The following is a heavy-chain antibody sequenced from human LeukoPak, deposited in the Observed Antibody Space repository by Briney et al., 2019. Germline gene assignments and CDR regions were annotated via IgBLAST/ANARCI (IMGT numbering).Heavy chain of an antibody. Sequence: GASVKVSCKASGYTFTSYGISWVRQAPGQGLEWMGWISAYSLNTNYAQNFQGRVTMTTDTSTSTAYMELRSLRSDDTAVYYCARGFDYYDSSGYSGYWGQGTLVTVSS. CDR2: ISAYSLNT. V-gene: IGHV1-18*01. J-gene: IGHJ4*02. CDR1: GYTFTSYG. CDR3: ARGFDYYDSSGYSGY. D-gene: IGHD3-22*01.